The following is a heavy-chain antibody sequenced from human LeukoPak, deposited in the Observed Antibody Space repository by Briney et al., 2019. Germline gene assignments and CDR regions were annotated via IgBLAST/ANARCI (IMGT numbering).Heavy chain of an antibody. CDR1: GFTFSSYT. Sequence: PGRSLRLSCAASGFTFSSYTMHWVRQAPGKGLEWVAVIWYDGSNKYYADSVRGRFTISRDNSKNTLYLRVNSLRAEDTAMYYCARDRGGKWLQVYCFDYWGQGTLVTVSS. CDR2: IWYDGSNK. CDR3: ARDRGGKWLQVYCFDY. V-gene: IGHV3-33*01. D-gene: IGHD5-24*01. J-gene: IGHJ4*02.